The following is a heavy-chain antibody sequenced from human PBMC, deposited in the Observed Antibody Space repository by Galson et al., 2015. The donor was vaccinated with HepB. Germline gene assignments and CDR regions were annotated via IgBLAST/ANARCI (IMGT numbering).Heavy chain of an antibody. CDR1: GFTFNNYA. D-gene: IGHD4-17*01. Sequence: SLRLSCAASGFTFNNYAMHWVRQAPGKGLQYVSTISSDGRNTYYADSVKGRFTISRDNSKNTLYLQMTSLRPEDTAVYYCVKGNQPYGDYVLYNWFDPWGQGILVTVSS. J-gene: IGHJ5*02. V-gene: IGHV3-64D*06. CDR3: VKGNQPYGDYVLYNWFDP. CDR2: ISSDGRNT.